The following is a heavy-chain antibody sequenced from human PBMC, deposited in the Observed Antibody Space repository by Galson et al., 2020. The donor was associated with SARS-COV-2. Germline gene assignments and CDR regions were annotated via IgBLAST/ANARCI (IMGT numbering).Heavy chain of an antibody. CDR2: IYHSGST. J-gene: IGHJ4*02. CDR1: GGSISSGGYS. CDR3: ARGFDY. Sequence: ASETLSLTCAVSGGSISSGGYSWSWIRQPPGKVLEWIGYIYHSGSTYYNPSLKSRVTISVDRSKNQFSLKLSSVTAADTAVYYCARGFDYWGQGTLVTVSS. V-gene: IGHV4-30-2*01.